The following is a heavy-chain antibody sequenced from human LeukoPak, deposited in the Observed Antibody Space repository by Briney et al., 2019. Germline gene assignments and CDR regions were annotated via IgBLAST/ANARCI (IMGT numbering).Heavy chain of an antibody. CDR1: GYTFTSYD. J-gene: IGHJ6*02. CDR3: ARGTYDSSGYYWSAYYYYGMDV. Sequence: ASVKVSCKASGYTFTSYDINWVRQATGQGLEWMGWMNPNSGNTGYAQKFRGRVTMTRNTSISTAYMELSSLRSGDTAVYYCARGTYDSSGYYWSAYYYYGMDVWGQGTTVTVSS. V-gene: IGHV1-8*01. CDR2: MNPNSGNT. D-gene: IGHD3-22*01.